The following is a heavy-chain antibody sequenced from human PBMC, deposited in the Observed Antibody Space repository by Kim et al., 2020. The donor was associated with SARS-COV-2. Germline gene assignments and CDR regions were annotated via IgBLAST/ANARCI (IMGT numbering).Heavy chain of an antibody. V-gene: IGHV3-30*18. CDR1: GFTFSSYG. Sequence: GGYLRLSCAASGFTFSSYGMHWVRQAPGKGLEWVAVISYDGSNKYYADSVKGRFTISRDNSKNTLYLQMNSLRAEDTAVYYCANGRSGHFDYSGQGTLVTDSS. J-gene: IGHJ4*02. CDR3: ANGRSGHFDY. CDR2: ISYDGSNK. D-gene: IGHD3-10*01.